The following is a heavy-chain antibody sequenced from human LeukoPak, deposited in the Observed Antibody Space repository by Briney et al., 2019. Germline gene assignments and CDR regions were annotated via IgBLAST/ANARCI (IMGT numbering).Heavy chain of an antibody. CDR3: ARDFGGYYPYYFDY. J-gene: IGHJ4*02. Sequence: SETLSLTCAVYGGSFSGYYWSWIRQPPGKGLEWIGEINHSGSTNYNPSLKNRVTISVDTSKNQFSLKLSSVTAADTAVYYCARDFGGYYPYYFDYWGQGTLVTVSS. CDR2: INHSGST. V-gene: IGHV4-34*01. D-gene: IGHD3-22*01. CDR1: GGSFSGYY.